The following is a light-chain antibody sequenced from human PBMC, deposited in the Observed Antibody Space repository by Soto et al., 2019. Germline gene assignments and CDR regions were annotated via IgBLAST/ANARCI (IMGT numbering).Light chain of an antibody. V-gene: IGLV1-51*01. CDR2: DNN. CDR1: SSNIGNNY. Sequence: QSVLTQPPSVSAAPGQKVTISCSGSSSNIGNNYVSWYQQLLGTAPKLLIYDNNKRPSGIPDRFSGSKSGTSATLGITGLQTGDEADYYCGTWDSSLSAEVFGGGTKVTVL. J-gene: IGLJ2*01. CDR3: GTWDSSLSAEV.